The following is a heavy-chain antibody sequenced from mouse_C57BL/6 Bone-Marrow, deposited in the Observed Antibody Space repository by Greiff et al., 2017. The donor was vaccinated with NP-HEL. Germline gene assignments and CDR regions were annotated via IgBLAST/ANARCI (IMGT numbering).Heavy chain of an antibody. D-gene: IGHD1-1*01. V-gene: IGHV1-81*01. CDR1: GYTFTSYG. CDR2: IYPRSGNT. J-gene: IGHJ4*01. CDR3: ARENYYGSSYSMDY. Sequence: QVQLQQSGAELARPGASVKLSCKASGYTFTSYGISWVKQRTGQGLEWIGEIYPRSGNTYYNEKFKGKATLTADKSSSTAYMELRSLTSYDSAVYFCARENYYGSSYSMDYWGQGTSVTVSS.